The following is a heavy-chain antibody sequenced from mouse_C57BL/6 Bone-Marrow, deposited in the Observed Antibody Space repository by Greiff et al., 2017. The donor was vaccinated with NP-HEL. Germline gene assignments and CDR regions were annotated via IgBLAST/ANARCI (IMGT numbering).Heavy chain of an antibody. CDR1: GSPFGGSW. V-gene: IGHV1-82*01. CDR2: IYPEIGVT. CDR3: ARRLGRPDY. Sequence: VKLQESGPELVKPGASVKISCKASGSPFGGSWITGVKRRPGRGLRGIGRIYPEIGVTTKTGKLKGKATLTADKASSTAYMQLSSLTSEDSAVYFCARRLGRPDYWGQGTTLTVSS. J-gene: IGHJ2*01. D-gene: IGHD4-1*01.